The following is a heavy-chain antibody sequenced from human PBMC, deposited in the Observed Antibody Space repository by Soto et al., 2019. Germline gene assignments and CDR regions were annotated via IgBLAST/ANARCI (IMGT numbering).Heavy chain of an antibody. D-gene: IGHD3-22*01. V-gene: IGHV3-43*01. J-gene: IGHJ4*02. CDR1: GFTFDDYT. CDR3: AKDNSSGYYDYFDY. Sequence: GGSLRLSCAASGFTFDDYTMHWVRQAPGKGLEWVSLISWDGGSTYYADSVKGRFTISRDNSKNSLYLQMNSLRTEDTALYYCAKDNSSGYYDYFDYWGQGTLVTVSS. CDR2: ISWDGGST.